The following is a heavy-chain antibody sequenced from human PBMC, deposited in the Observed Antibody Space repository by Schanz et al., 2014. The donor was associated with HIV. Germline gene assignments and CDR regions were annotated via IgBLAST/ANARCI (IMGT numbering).Heavy chain of an antibody. J-gene: IGHJ4*02. CDR2: ISHDGTNK. CDR1: GFTFSDYS. D-gene: IGHD3-22*01. CDR3: AKPEYDSRGNSQSRFDS. Sequence: QVQLGQSGGGVVQPGRSLRLSCAASGFTFSDYSMHWVRQAPGKALEWVAVISHDGTNKFYAGSVKDRFTISRDNAKNTLYLQMTTLRTEDTAVYYCAKPEYDSRGNSQSRFDSWGQGTLVTVSS. V-gene: IGHV3-30-3*02.